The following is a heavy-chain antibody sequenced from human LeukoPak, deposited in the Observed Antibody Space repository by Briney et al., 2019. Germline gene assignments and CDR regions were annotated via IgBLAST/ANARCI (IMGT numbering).Heavy chain of an antibody. Sequence: SETLSLTCAVYGGSFSDYFWNWIRQSPGKGLEWIGEINHGGITNYNPSLKSRVTISVDTSKNQFSLKLSSVTAADTAVYYCARHRCSGGSCYPMNWFDPWGQGTLVTVSS. CDR2: INHGGIT. CDR3: ARHRCSGGSCYPMNWFDP. V-gene: IGHV4-34*01. D-gene: IGHD2-15*01. J-gene: IGHJ5*02. CDR1: GGSFSDYF.